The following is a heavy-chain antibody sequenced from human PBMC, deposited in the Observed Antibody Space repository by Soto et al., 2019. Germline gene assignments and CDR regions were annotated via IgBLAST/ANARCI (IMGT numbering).Heavy chain of an antibody. D-gene: IGHD6-19*01. J-gene: IGHJ6*02. CDR1: GFTFSSYE. CDR3: ARDLWAVARYYYYGMDV. CDR2: ISSSGSAI. Sequence: GGSLRLSCAASGFTFSSYEMNWVRQAPGKGLEWVSYISSSGSAIYYADSVKGRFTISRDNAKNSLYLQMNSLRAEDTAVYYCARDLWAVARYYYYGMDVWGQGTTVTVSS. V-gene: IGHV3-48*03.